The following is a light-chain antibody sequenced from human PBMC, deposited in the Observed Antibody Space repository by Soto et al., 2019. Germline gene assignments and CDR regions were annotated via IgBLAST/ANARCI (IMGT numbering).Light chain of an antibody. Sequence: EIVLTQSPGTLSVSPGERATLSCRASHSVSSRYLAWYQHKPGQAPRLLIYAASSRATGIPDRFSGSGSGTGFTLTTSRLEPEDFALYYCEQYGSSPPYTFGRGTKVEIK. CDR2: AAS. CDR3: EQYGSSPPYT. V-gene: IGKV3-20*01. J-gene: IGKJ4*01. CDR1: HSVSSRY.